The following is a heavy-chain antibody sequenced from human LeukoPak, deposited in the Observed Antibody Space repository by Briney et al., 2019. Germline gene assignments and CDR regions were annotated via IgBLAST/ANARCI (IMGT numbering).Heavy chain of an antibody. Sequence: PSETLSLTCTVSGGSISSYYWSWIRQPPGKGLEWIGYIYYSGSTNYNPSLKSRVTISVDTSKNQFSLKLSSVTAADTAVYYCARGDRLRKTSWFDPWGQGTLVTVSS. D-gene: IGHD1-1*01. J-gene: IGHJ5*02. CDR1: GGSISSYY. CDR2: IYYSGST. V-gene: IGHV4-59*01. CDR3: ARGDRLRKTSWFDP.